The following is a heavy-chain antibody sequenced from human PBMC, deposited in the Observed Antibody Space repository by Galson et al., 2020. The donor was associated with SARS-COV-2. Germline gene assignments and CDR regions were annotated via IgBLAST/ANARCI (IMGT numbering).Heavy chain of an antibody. CDR3: ALIREYDSSDEGPTGYYGMDV. J-gene: IGHJ6*02. D-gene: IGHD3-22*01. CDR2: IDWDDDK. Sequence: SGPTLVKPTQTLTLTCTFSGFSLSTSGMCVSWIRQPPGKALEWLALIDWDDDKYYSTSLKTRLTISKDTSKNQVVLTMTNMDPVDTATYYCALIREYDSSDEGPTGYYGMDVWGQGTTVTVSS. V-gene: IGHV2-70*01. CDR1: GFSLSTSGMC.